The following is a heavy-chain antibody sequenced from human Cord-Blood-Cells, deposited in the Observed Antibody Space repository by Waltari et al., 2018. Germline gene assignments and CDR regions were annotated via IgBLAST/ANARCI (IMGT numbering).Heavy chain of an antibody. CDR3: AAGYSSGWYFDY. J-gene: IGHJ4*02. Sequence: QVKLVESGGGVVQPGRSLRLSCAASAFTFRSYGMPWVRQAPGKGLEWVAVISYDGSNKYYADSVKGRFTISRDNSKNTLYLQMNSLRAEDTAVYYCAAGYSSGWYFDYWGQGTLVTVSS. CDR1: AFTFRSYG. D-gene: IGHD6-19*01. V-gene: IGHV3-30*03. CDR2: ISYDGSNK.